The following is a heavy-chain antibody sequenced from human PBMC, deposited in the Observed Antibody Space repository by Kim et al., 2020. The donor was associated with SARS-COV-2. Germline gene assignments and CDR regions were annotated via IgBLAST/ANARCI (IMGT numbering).Heavy chain of an antibody. D-gene: IGHD6-13*01. CDR2: IYYSGST. J-gene: IGHJ4*02. CDR1: GGSISSGGYY. CDR3: ARLIISSTWYVDY. V-gene: IGHV4-31*03. Sequence: SETLSLTCTVSGGSISSGGYYWSRIRQHPGKGLEWIGYIYYSGSTYYNPSLKSRVTISVDTSKNQFSLKLSSVTAADTAVYYCARLIISSTWYVDYWGQGTLVTVSS.